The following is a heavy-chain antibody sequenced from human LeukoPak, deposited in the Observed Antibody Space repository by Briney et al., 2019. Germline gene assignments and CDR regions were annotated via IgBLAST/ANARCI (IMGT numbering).Heavy chain of an antibody. CDR1: GFTFNNAW. CDR3: TTDLGITMIRGVFVS. D-gene: IGHD3-10*01. Sequence: KAGGSLRLSCAASGFTFNNAWMTWVRQAPGKGLEWVGRIKSNPDGGTTDFAAPVKGRFTTSRDDSKNTLYLQMHIAQTEDTAVYFCTTDLGITMIRGVFVSWGQGTLVTVSS. CDR2: IKSNPDGGTT. J-gene: IGHJ5*02. V-gene: IGHV3-15*05.